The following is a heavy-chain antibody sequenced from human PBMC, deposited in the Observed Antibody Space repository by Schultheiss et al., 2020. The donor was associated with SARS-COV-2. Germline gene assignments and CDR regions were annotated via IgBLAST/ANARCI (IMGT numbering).Heavy chain of an antibody. J-gene: IGHJ6*02. CDR3: ARHPPYYYGSGSYVSYYYYGMDV. D-gene: IGHD3-10*01. V-gene: IGHV5-51*01. Sequence: GESLKISCKGSGYSFTSYWIGWVRQMPGKGLEWMGIIYPGDSDTNYSPSFQGHVTISADKSISTAYLQWSSLKASDTAMYYCARHPPYYYGSGSYVSYYYYGMDVWGQGTTVTVSS. CDR2: IYPGDSDT. CDR1: GYSFTSYW.